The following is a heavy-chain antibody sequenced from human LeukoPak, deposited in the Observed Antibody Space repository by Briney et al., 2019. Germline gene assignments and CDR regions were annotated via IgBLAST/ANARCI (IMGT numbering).Heavy chain of an antibody. CDR3: ARNRGFGGSDY. CDR1: GYSISSGYY. D-gene: IGHD3-10*01. Sequence: SETLSLTCTVSGYSISSGYYWGWIRQPPGKGLEWIGSIYHSGSTYYNPSLKSRVTISVDKSKNHFSLKLSSVTAADTAVYYCARNRGFGGSDYWGQGTLVTVSS. CDR2: IYHSGST. J-gene: IGHJ4*02. V-gene: IGHV4-38-2*02.